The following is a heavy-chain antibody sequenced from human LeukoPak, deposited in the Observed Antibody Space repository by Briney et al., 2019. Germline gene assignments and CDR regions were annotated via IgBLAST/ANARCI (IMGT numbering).Heavy chain of an antibody. Sequence: PGGSLRLSCLASGFTFRSYAMNWVRQAPGKGLEWVSAISRSGGSTYSADSVKGRFTISRDTSKNTLYLQMNSLRAEDTAVYYCARDGKGRNRIGYYFDYWGQGTLVTVSS. D-gene: IGHD3-10*01. V-gene: IGHV3-23*01. CDR3: ARDGKGRNRIGYYFDY. CDR1: GFTFRSYA. J-gene: IGHJ4*02. CDR2: ISRSGGST.